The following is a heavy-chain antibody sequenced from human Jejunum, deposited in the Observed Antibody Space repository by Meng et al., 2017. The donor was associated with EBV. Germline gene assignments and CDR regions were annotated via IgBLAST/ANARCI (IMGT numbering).Heavy chain of an antibody. CDR1: DFSVNSDGYY. CDR2: MSYSGSA. D-gene: IGHD5-24*01. CDR3: TTERPGAGYFDP. V-gene: IGHV4-30-4*01. J-gene: IGHJ5*02. Sequence: QLQEWGPGLVKPSQTLSLTCGVSDFSVNSDGYYWSWIRQPPGKGLEWIGYMSYSGSANYNPSLDGRITISLDRSKNQFSLKLTSVTAADTAIYFCTTERPGAGYFDPWGRGPLVTVSS.